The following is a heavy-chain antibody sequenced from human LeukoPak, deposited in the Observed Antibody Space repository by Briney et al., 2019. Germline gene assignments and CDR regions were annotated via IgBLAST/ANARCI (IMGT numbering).Heavy chain of an antibody. J-gene: IGHJ6*02. V-gene: IGHV3-30*18. CDR1: GFTFSSYG. Sequence: PGGFLRLSCAASGFTFSSYGMHWVRQAPGKGLEWVAVISYDGSNKYYADSVKGRFTISRDNSKNTLYLQMNSLRAEDTAVYYCAKDLEGGWYQGYYYYGMDVWGQGTTVTVSS. CDR3: AKDLEGGWYQGYYYYGMDV. D-gene: IGHD6-19*01. CDR2: ISYDGSNK.